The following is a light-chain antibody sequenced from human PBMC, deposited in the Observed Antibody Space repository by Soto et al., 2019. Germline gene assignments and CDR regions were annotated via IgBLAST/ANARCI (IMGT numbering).Light chain of an antibody. CDR3: MQGTHWPYT. Sequence: AVLIESEFSLAASYVHRASISCRSSRSLVYSDGNTYLSWFQWRPGHSPRRLIYTVSDRDSGVPDRVSGSGSGTDFTLTISRVEAEDVGIYYCMQGTHWPYTFGQGTQLEIK. V-gene: IGKV2-30*01. J-gene: IGKJ5*01. CDR1: RSLVYSDGNTY. CDR2: TVS.